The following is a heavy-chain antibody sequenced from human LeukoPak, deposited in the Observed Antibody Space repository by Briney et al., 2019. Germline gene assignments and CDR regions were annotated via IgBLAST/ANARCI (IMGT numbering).Heavy chain of an antibody. CDR3: ARGGYGAHMG. J-gene: IGHJ4*02. Sequence: GGSLRLSCAASGFTFSNLWMHWVRHAPGKGLVWVSGIKSDGSSTSYVDSVKGRFTISRDNAKNTLDLQMNGLRAEDTAVYYCARGGYGAHMGWGQGTLVTVSS. CDR2: IKSDGSST. CDR1: GFTFSNLW. D-gene: IGHD4-17*01. V-gene: IGHV3-74*01.